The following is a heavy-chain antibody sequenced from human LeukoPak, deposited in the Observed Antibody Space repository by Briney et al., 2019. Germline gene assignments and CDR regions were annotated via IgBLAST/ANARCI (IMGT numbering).Heavy chain of an antibody. Sequence: SETLSLTCTVSGGSISSGGYYWSWIRQHPGKGLEWIGYIYYSGSTYYNPSLKSRVTISVDTSKNQFSLKLSSVTAADTAVYYCAANGARYCSGGSCFDYWGQGTLVTVSS. J-gene: IGHJ4*02. CDR1: GGSISSGGYY. V-gene: IGHV4-31*03. D-gene: IGHD2-15*01. CDR3: AANGARYCSGGSCFDY. CDR2: IYYSGST.